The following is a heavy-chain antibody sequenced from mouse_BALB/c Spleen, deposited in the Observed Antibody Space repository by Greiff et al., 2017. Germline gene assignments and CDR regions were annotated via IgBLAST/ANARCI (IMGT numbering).Heavy chain of an antibody. CDR1: GYTFTSYV. D-gene: IGHD1-1*02. J-gene: IGHJ4*01. CDR2: INPYNDGT. V-gene: IGHV1-14*01. CDR3: ARERWAMDY. Sequence: EVKVVESGPELVKPGASVKMSCKASGYTFTSYVMHWVKQKPGQGLEWIGYINPYNDGTKYNEKFKGKATLTSDKSSSTAYMELSSLTSEDSAVYYCARERWAMDYWGQGTSVTVSS.